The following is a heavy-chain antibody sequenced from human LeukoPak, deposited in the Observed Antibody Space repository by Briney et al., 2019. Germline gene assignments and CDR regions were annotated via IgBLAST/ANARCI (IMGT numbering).Heavy chain of an antibody. J-gene: IGHJ4*02. D-gene: IGHD4-17*01. CDR1: EFSVGSNY. Sequence: GGSLRLSCAASEFSVGSNYMTWVRQAPGKGLEWVSAIRGSGGSTYYADSVKGRFTISRDNSKNTLYLQMNSLRAEDTAVYYCAKLLNDYGDYYFDYWGQGTLVTVSS. CDR2: IRGSGGST. V-gene: IGHV3-23*01. CDR3: AKLLNDYGDYYFDY.